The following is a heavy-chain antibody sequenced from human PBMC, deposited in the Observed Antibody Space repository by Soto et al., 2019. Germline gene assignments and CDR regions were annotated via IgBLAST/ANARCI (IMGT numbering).Heavy chain of an antibody. Sequence: VGSLRLSCSASRFTFSSYAMHWVRQAPGKGLEYVSAISSNGGSTYYADSVKGRFTISRDNSKNTLYLQMSSLRAEDTAVYYCVKDRQPYYDSSGRGYFQHWGQGTLVTVSS. CDR2: ISSNGGST. CDR1: RFTFSSYA. D-gene: IGHD3-22*01. CDR3: VKDRQPYYDSSGRGYFQH. V-gene: IGHV3-64D*06. J-gene: IGHJ1*01.